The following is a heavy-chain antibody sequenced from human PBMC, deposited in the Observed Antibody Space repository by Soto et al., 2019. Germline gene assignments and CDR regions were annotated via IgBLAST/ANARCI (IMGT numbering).Heavy chain of an antibody. CDR3: ARGGPGAYAYPLGH. CDR1: GGSISSGVNY. CDR2: IFDSGSA. V-gene: IGHV4-30-4*01. J-gene: IGHJ4*02. D-gene: IGHD3-16*01. Sequence: PSETLSLTCTVSGGSISSGVNYWSWIRQPPGKGLEWIGYIFDSGSAYFNPSLKSRVTMSVDTSKNQFSLKLKSVTAADTAVYYCARGGPGAYAYPLGHWGQGTLVTVSS.